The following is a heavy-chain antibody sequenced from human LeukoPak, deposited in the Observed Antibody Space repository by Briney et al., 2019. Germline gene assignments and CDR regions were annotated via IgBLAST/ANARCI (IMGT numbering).Heavy chain of an antibody. Sequence: GGSLRLSCAASGFTFNSYGMHWVRQAPGKGLEWVAFIRYDGSNKYYTDSVKGRFTISGDNSKNTLYLQMNSLRAEDTAVYYCATMIVVVYWGQGTLVTVSS. CDR3: ATMIVVVY. D-gene: IGHD3-22*01. CDR2: IRYDGSNK. V-gene: IGHV3-30*02. J-gene: IGHJ4*02. CDR1: GFTFNSYG.